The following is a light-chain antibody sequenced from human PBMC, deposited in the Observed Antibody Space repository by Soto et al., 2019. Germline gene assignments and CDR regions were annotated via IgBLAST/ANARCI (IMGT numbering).Light chain of an antibody. Sequence: EIVMTQSPATLSVAPGERATLSCRASQSISTNLAWYQQKPGQAPRLLISDASNRATGIPARFSGSGSGTDFTLTISSLEPEDFAVYYCHQRQYWPPITFGQGTRLEIK. CDR3: HQRQYWPPIT. V-gene: IGKV3-11*01. CDR1: QSISTN. CDR2: DAS. J-gene: IGKJ5*01.